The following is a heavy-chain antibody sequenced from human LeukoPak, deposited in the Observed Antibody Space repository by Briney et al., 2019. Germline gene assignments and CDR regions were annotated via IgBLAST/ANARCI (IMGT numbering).Heavy chain of an antibody. J-gene: IGHJ4*02. V-gene: IGHV3-66*02. CDR3: ARVGATRYYFDY. CDR1: GFTVSSNY. CDR2: IYSGGST. Sequence: GGSLRLSCAASGFTVSSNYMSRVRQAPGKGLEWVSVIYSGGSTYYADSVKGRFTISRDNSKNTLYLQMNSLRAEDTAVYYCARVGATRYYFDYWGQGTLVTVSS. D-gene: IGHD1-26*01.